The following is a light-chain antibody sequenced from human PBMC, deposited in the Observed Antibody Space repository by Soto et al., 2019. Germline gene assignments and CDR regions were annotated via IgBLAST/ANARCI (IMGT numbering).Light chain of an antibody. CDR2: DAS. CDR1: QSVSSY. CDR3: QQRSNWPPFT. Sequence: EIVLTQSPATLSLSPGERANLSCRASQSVSSYLAWYQQQPGQAPRLLIYDASNRATGIPARFSGSGSGTDFTLTISSLEPEDFAVYYCQQRSNWPPFTFGPGTKVDIK. V-gene: IGKV3-11*01. J-gene: IGKJ3*01.